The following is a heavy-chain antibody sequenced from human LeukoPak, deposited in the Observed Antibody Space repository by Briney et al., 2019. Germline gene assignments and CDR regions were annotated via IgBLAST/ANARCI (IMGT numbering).Heavy chain of an antibody. V-gene: IGHV3-48*03. CDR2: ISSSGSTI. J-gene: IGHJ5*02. CDR3: ARATTLYYYGSGVNWFDP. Sequence: PGGSLRFSCAASGFTFSSYEMNWVRQAPGKGLEWVSYISSSGSTIYYADSVKGRFTISRDNAKNSLYLQMNSLRAEDTAVYYCARATTLYYYGSGVNWFDPWGQGTLVTVSS. D-gene: IGHD3-10*01. CDR1: GFTFSSYE.